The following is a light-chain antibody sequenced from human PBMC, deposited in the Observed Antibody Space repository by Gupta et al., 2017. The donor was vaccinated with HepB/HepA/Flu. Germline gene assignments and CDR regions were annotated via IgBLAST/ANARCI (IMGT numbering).Light chain of an antibody. CDR3: CSYAGSYIV. CDR1: SSDVGGYNY. Sequence: QSALTQPRSVSGSPGQSVPISCTGTSSDVGGYNYVSWYQQHPGKAPKLMIYDVNKRPSGVPDRFSGSKSGNTASLTISGLQAEDEADYYCCSYAGSYIVFGTGTKVTVL. CDR2: DVN. V-gene: IGLV2-11*01. J-gene: IGLJ1*01.